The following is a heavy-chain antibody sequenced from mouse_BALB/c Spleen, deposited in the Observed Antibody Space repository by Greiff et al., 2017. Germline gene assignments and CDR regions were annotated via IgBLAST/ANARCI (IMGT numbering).Heavy chain of an antibody. J-gene: IGHJ3*01. V-gene: IGHV2-6-4*01. CDR2: IWGGGST. CDR3: ARNGPILRSVGGFAY. CDR1: GFSLSRYS. Sequence: VHLVESGPGLVAPSQSLSITCTVSGFSLSRYSVHWVRQPPGKGLEWLGMIWGGGSTDYNSALKSRLSISKDNSKSQVFLKMNSLQTDDTAMYYCARNGPILRSVGGFAYWGQGTLVTVSA. D-gene: IGHD1-1*01.